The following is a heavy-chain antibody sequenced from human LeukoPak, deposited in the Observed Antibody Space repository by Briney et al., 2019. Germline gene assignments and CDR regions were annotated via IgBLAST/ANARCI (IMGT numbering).Heavy chain of an antibody. D-gene: IGHD4-17*01. CDR1: ELTFDDYA. J-gene: IGHJ4*02. V-gene: IGHV3-9*01. CDR3: AKDARMSTMTPYLDY. Sequence: QSGGSLRLSCAASELTFDDYAMHWVRQVPGKGLEWVSGISWNSDNIDYADSVKGRFTISRDNAKNSLYLQMNSLRAEDTAFYYCAKDARMSTMTPYLDYWGQGTLVTVSS. CDR2: ISWNSDNI.